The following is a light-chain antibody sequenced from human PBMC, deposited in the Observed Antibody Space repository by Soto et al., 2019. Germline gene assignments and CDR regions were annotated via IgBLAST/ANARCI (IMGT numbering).Light chain of an antibody. Sequence: EIVLTQSPSTLSLSPGERATLSCRASQSVSSYLAWYQQKPGQAPRLLIYDASNRATGIPARFSGSGSGTDFTLTITSLQSEDFAVYYCQQYNNWSLTFGGGTKVDIK. CDR3: QQYNNWSLT. CDR1: QSVSSY. J-gene: IGKJ4*01. V-gene: IGKV3-11*01. CDR2: DAS.